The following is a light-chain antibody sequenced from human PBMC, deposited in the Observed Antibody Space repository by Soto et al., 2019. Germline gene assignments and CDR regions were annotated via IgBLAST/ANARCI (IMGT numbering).Light chain of an antibody. J-gene: IGKJ5*01. CDR3: QQYIKSPIT. V-gene: IGKV3-15*01. CDR2: DAS. CDR1: QSVSSN. Sequence: EILMTQSPCTLSVSPGERATLSCRASQSVSSNLAWYQQKPGQAPRLLISDASTRATGIPARFSGSGSGTEFTLTVSSLQSEDFEVYYCQQYIKSPITFGQGTRLEIK.